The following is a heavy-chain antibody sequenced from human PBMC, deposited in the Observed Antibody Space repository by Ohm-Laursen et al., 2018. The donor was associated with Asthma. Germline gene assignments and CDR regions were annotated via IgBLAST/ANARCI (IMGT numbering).Heavy chain of an antibody. CDR1: GYTFTGYY. Sequence: SVRVSCNASGYTFTGYYMHWVRQAPGQGLEWMGRINPNSGGTNYAQKFQGRVTMTRDTSISTAYMELSRLRSDDTAVYYCARDDPRIAAAGTRWFDPWGQGTLVTVSS. CDR3: ARDDPRIAAAGTRWFDP. CDR2: INPNSGGT. V-gene: IGHV1-2*06. J-gene: IGHJ5*02. D-gene: IGHD6-13*01.